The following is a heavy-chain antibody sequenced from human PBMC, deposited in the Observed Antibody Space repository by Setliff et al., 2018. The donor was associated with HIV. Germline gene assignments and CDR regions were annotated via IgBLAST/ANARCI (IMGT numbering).Heavy chain of an antibody. V-gene: IGHV1-2*02. Sequence: ASVKVSCKASGYIFRNHYIHWVRQAPGKGLEWMAMINPEGGGTTNAQKFQGRVTMTRDTSMSTAYMELRRLRSDDTAMYYCAREGTTIFYFYYYAMDVWGQGTTVTVSS. J-gene: IGHJ6*02. CDR2: INPEGGGT. CDR3: AREGTTIFYFYYYAMDV. CDR1: GYIFRNHY. D-gene: IGHD3-9*01.